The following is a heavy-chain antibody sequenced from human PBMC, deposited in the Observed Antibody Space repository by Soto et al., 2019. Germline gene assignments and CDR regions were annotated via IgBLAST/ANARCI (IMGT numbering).Heavy chain of an antibody. J-gene: IGHJ6*02. CDR1: GYTFTSYA. Sequence: QVQLVQSGAEVKKPGASVKVSCKASGYTFTSYAMHWVRQAPGQRLEWMGWINAGNGNTKYSQKFQGRVTITRDTSASTAYMELSSLRSEDTAVYHCARSQRPATQNIAAAGIYGMDVWGQGTTVTVSS. D-gene: IGHD6-13*01. V-gene: IGHV1-3*01. CDR2: INAGNGNT. CDR3: ARSQRPATQNIAAAGIYGMDV.